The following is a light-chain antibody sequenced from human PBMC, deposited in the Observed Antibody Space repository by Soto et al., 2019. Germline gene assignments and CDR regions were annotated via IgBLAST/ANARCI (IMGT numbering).Light chain of an antibody. CDR3: QLYGSSPPWA. CDR1: QSVNSAY. J-gene: IGKJ1*01. V-gene: IGKV3-20*01. Sequence: EIVLTQSPGTLSLSPGERATLSCRASQSVNSAYVAWYQHNPGQAPRVLIYGASTRATGIPHRFSGSGSGTDFSLTISRLEPEEAAMYYCQLYGSSPPWAVGHGTKVEIK. CDR2: GAS.